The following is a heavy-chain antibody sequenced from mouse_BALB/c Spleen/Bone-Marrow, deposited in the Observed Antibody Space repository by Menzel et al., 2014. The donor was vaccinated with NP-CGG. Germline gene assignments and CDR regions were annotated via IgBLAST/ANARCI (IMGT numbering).Heavy chain of an antibody. D-gene: IGHD1-1*01. J-gene: IGHJ4*01. Sequence: EVQVVESGGGLVKPGGSLKLSCAASGFTSSSYAMSWVRQTPEKRLEWVATINSGGSYSYYPDSVKGRFTISRDNAKNTLYVQMSSLRSEDTAMYYCARRGYGLYAMDYWGQGTSVTVSS. V-gene: IGHV5-9-3*01. CDR3: ARRGYGLYAMDY. CDR1: GFTSSSYA. CDR2: INSGGSYS.